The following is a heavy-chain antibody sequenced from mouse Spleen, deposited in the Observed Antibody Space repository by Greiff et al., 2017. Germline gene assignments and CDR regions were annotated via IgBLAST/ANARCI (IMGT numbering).Heavy chain of an antibody. CDR3: ARRDGDYFDY. Sequence: VQLKQSGPELVKPGASVKISCTASGYSFTGYYMNWVKQSPEKSLEWIGEINPSTGGTTYNQKFKAKATLTVDKSSSTAYMQLKGLTSEDSAVYYCARRDGDYFDYWGQGTTLTVSS. CDR2: INPSTGGT. J-gene: IGHJ2*01. D-gene: IGHD3-3*01. V-gene: IGHV1-42*01. CDR1: GYSFTGYY.